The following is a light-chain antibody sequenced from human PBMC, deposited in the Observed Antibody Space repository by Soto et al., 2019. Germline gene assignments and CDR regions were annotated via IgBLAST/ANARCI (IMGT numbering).Light chain of an antibody. CDR3: SSYSSTTHVV. J-gene: IGLJ2*01. CDR2: DVS. Sequence: QSVLTQPASVSGSPGQSITISCTGTSSDVGGYNYVSWYQQHPDKAPKLMIYDVSRRPSGVSDRFSGSKSGSTASLTISGLQAEDEADYYCSSYSSTTHVVFGGGTKVTVL. CDR1: SSDVGGYNY. V-gene: IGLV2-14*03.